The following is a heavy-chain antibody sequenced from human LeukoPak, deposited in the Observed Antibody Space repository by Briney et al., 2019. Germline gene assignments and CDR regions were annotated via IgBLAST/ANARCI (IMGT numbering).Heavy chain of an antibody. CDR1: GFTFSSYW. V-gene: IGHV3-74*01. J-gene: IGHJ4*02. CDR2: INSDGSST. Sequence: GGSLRLSCAASGFTFSSYWMHWVRQAPGKGLVWVSRINSDGSSTSYADSVKGRFTISRDNAKNTLYLQMNSLRAEDTAVYYCAKDLYYYDSSGYYSLDYWGQGTLVTVSS. CDR3: AKDLYYYDSSGYYSLDY. D-gene: IGHD3-22*01.